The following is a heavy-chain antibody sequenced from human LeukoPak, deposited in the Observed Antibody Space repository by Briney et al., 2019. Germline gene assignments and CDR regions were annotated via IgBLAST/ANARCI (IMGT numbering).Heavy chain of an antibody. D-gene: IGHD3-10*01. CDR3: ARGPYGYASSATLGSYNWYDP. V-gene: IGHV5-51*01. CDR1: GYSFTNYW. CDR2: IYPGDSHT. Sequence: RGESLKISCKGSGYSFTNYWIGWVRQMPGKGLEWMGIIYPGDSHTRYSPSFQDQVTISADKSINTAYLQWSSLKASDTAMYYCARGPYGYASSATLGSYNWYDPWGQGTLVTVSS. J-gene: IGHJ5*02.